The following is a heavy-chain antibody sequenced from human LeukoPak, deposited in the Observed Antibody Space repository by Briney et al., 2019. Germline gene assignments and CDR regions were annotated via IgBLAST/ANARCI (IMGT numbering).Heavy chain of an antibody. CDR3: ASPTVTNDYYYYYYMDV. J-gene: IGHJ6*03. V-gene: IGHV3-30*02. CDR1: GFTFSSYA. Sequence: GGSLRLSCVASGFTFSSYAMHWVRQAPGKGLEWVAFLHYDGSNNYYAHSVTGRFTLSRDNSKQTLYLQMTNLSAEDTAVYYCASPTVTNDYYYYYYMDVWGKGTTVTVSS. CDR2: LHYDGSNN. D-gene: IGHD4-17*01.